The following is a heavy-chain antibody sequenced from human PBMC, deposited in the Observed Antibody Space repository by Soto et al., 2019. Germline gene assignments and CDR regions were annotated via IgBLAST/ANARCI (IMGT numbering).Heavy chain of an antibody. CDR2: LNPYSGAT. CDR1: GYSFTGYS. V-gene: IGHV1-2*02. Sequence: EASVKVSCKASGYSFTGYSMHCVRQAPGQGLEWMGWLNPYSGATNYAPKFQGRVTMTRDTSISTSYMELNGLKSDDTALYYCATSRRGTVSLLADWGQGTLVTVSS. J-gene: IGHJ1*01. CDR3: ATSRRGTVSLLAD. D-gene: IGHD4-4*01.